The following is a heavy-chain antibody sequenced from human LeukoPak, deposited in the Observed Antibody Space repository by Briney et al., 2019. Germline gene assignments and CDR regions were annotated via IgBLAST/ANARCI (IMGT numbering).Heavy chain of an antibody. D-gene: IGHD6-13*01. Sequence: GGSLRLSCAASGFTFSSYAMSWVRQAPGKGLEWVSAISGSGGSTYYANSVKGRFTISRDNSKNTLYLQMNSLRAEDTAVYYCAKNLPAYSSSWYYFDYWGQGTLVTVSS. J-gene: IGHJ4*02. V-gene: IGHV3-23*01. CDR2: ISGSGGST. CDR1: GFTFSSYA. CDR3: AKNLPAYSSSWYYFDY.